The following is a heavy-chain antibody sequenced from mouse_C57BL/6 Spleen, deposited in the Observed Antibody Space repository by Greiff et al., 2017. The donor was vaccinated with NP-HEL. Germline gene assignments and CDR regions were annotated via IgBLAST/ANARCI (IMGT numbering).Heavy chain of an antibody. Sequence: QVQLQQSGAELVKPGASVKISCKASGYAFSSYWMNWVKQRPGKGLEWIGQIYPGDGDTNYNGKFKGKATLTADKSSSTAYMQLSSLTSEDSAVYFCARRAITTVGPLYFDYWGQGTTLTVSS. D-gene: IGHD1-1*01. CDR2: IYPGDGDT. CDR3: ARRAITTVGPLYFDY. V-gene: IGHV1-80*01. J-gene: IGHJ2*01. CDR1: GYAFSSYW.